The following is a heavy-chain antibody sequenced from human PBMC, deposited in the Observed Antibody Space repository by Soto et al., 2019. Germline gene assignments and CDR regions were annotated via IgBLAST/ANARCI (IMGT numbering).Heavy chain of an antibody. CDR1: GGTFSSYA. V-gene: IGHV1-69*13. CDR3: ARXFWSGYYSLDYYYGMDV. CDR2: IIPIFGTA. D-gene: IGHD3-3*01. Sequence: SVKVSCKASGGTFSSYAISWVLQAPGQGLEWMGGIIPIFGTANYAQKFQGRVTITADESTSTAYMELSSLRSEDTAVYYCARXFWSGYYSLDYYYGMDVWGQGTTVTVSS. J-gene: IGHJ6*02.